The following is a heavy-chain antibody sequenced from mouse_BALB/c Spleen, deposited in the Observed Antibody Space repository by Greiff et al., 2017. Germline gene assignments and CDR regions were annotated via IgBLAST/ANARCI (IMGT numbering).Heavy chain of an antibody. D-gene: IGHD1-1*01. CDR2: INPSNGRT. Sequence: QVQLQQPGAELVKPGASVKLSCKASGYTFTSYWMHWVKQRPGQGLEWIGEINPSNGRTNYNEKFKSKATLTVDKSSSTAYMQLSSLTSEDSAVYYCAPSGSRYAMDYWGQGTSVTVSS. J-gene: IGHJ4*01. V-gene: IGHV1S81*02. CDR1: GYTFTSYW. CDR3: APSGSRYAMDY.